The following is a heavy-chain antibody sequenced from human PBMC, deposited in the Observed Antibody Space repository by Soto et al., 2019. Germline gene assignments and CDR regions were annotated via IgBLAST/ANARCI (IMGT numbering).Heavy chain of an antibody. CDR1: GGTFSSYA. J-gene: IGHJ6*02. CDR3: ARHVPAAGYYYGMDV. Sequence: QVQLVQSGAEVKKPGSSVKVSCKASGGTFSSYAISWVRQAPGQGLEWMGGIIPIFGTANYAQKFQGRVTITADESTSTGYMELNSLRSEATAVYYCARHVPAAGYYYGMDVWGQGTTVTVSS. D-gene: IGHD2-2*01. V-gene: IGHV1-69*12. CDR2: IIPIFGTA.